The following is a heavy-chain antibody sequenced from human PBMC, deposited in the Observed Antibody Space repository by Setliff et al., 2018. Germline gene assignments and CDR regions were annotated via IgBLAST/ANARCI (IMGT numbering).Heavy chain of an antibody. CDR3: ATSDWYAAFDH. J-gene: IGHJ4*02. D-gene: IGHD6-19*01. CDR2: ISSANNYL. V-gene: IGHV3-21*01. Sequence: GGSLRLSCAASGFAFASHNMLWVRQAPGKGLEWVAAISSANNYLVYADSVKGRFTISRDNAKNSVYLQMNSLRAEDTAVYYCATSDWYAAFDHWGQGTLVTVSS. CDR1: GFAFASHN.